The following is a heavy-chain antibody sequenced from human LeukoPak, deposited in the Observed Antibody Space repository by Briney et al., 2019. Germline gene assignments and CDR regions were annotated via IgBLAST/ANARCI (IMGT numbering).Heavy chain of an antibody. CDR3: ARGRHYYDSSGYYSPGRNWFDP. D-gene: IGHD3-22*01. J-gene: IGHJ5*02. CDR2: INLSGST. CDR1: GGSFSGYY. Sequence: SETLSLTCAVYGGSFSGYYWTWIRQPPGKGLEWIGEINLSGSTNYNPSLKSRVTISVETSKNQFSLKLSSVTAADTAVYYCARGRHYYDSSGYYSPGRNWFDPWGQGTLVTVSS. V-gene: IGHV4-34*01.